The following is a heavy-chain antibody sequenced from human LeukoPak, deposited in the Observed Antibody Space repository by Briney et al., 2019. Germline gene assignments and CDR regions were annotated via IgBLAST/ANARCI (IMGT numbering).Heavy chain of an antibody. J-gene: IGHJ4*02. CDR3: AGRRECDY. D-gene: IGHD2/OR15-2a*01. V-gene: IGHV3-30-3*01. CDR2: ISYDGSNK. Sequence: GGSLRLSCAASGFTFSSYAMHWVRQAPGKGLEWVAVISYDGSNKYYADSVKGRFTISRDNSKNTLYLQMNSLRAEDTAVYYCAGRRECDYWGQGTLVTVSS. CDR1: GFTFSSYA.